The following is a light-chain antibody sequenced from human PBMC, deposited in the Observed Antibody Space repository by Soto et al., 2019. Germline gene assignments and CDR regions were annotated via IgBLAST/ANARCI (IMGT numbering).Light chain of an antibody. CDR3: QQYGSSPFT. CDR1: QSVSRSY. Sequence: EIVLTQSPGTLSLSPGERATLSCRASQSVSRSYLGWYQQKPGQAPRLLIYGASRRATGTPDRFSGRGSGTDFTLTISRLEPEDFAVYYCQQYGSSPFTFGPGTKVDIK. CDR2: GAS. V-gene: IGKV3-20*01. J-gene: IGKJ3*01.